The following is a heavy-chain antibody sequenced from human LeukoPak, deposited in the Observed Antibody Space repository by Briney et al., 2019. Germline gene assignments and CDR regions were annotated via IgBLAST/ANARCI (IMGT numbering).Heavy chain of an antibody. CDR2: INPSGGST. CDR3: ARRGASGSYWYPFDY. D-gene: IGHD1-26*01. J-gene: IGHJ4*02. CDR1: GYIFTDYY. Sequence: ASVKVSCKASGYIFTDYYMHWVRQAPGQGLEWMGIINPSGGSTSYAQKFQGRVTMTRDMSTSTVYMELSSLRSEDTAVYYCARRGASGSYWYPFDYWGQGTLVTVSS. V-gene: IGHV1-46*01.